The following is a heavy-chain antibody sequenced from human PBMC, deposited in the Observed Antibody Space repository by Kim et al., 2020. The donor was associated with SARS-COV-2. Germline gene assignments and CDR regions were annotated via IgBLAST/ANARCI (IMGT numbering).Heavy chain of an antibody. D-gene: IGHD1-26*01. CDR2: IYYSGST. Sequence: SETLSLTCTVSGGSISSYYWSWIRQPPGKGLEWIGYIYYSGSTNYNPSLKSRVTISVDTSKNQFSLKLSSVTAADTAVYYCARQMGWGHFDYWGQGTLVTVSS. J-gene: IGHJ4*02. CDR1: GGSISSYY. V-gene: IGHV4-59*01. CDR3: ARQMGWGHFDY.